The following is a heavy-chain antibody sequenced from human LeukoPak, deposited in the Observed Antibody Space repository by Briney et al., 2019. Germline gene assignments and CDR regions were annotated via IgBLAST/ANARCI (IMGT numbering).Heavy chain of an antibody. V-gene: IGHV3-53*01. CDR3: AREGRYCSGGSCYGFYAFDI. CDR1: GFTVSSNY. D-gene: IGHD2-15*01. J-gene: IGHJ3*02. Sequence: GGSLRLSCAASGFTVSSNYMSWVRQAPGKGLEWVSVIYSGGSTYYADSVKGRFTISRDNSKNTLYLQMNSLRAEDTAVYYCAREGRYCSGGSCYGFYAFDIWGQGTMVTASS. CDR2: IYSGGST.